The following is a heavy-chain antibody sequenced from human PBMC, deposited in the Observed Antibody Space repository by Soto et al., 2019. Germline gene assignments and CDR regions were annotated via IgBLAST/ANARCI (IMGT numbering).Heavy chain of an antibody. Sequence: EVQLVESGGGLVKPGGSLRLSCAASGFTFSSYSMNWVRQAPGKGLEWVSSISSSSSYIYYADSVKGRFTISRDNAKNSLHLQMNSLRAEDTAVYYCARDLRSAYYYDSSGYWGFDYWGQGTLVTVSS. D-gene: IGHD3-22*01. V-gene: IGHV3-21*01. CDR3: ARDLRSAYYYDSSGYWGFDY. CDR1: GFTFSSYS. J-gene: IGHJ4*02. CDR2: ISSSSSYI.